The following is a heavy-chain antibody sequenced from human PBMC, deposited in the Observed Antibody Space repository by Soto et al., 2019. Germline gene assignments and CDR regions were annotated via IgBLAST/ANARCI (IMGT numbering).Heavy chain of an antibody. CDR3: ARGERSSTSCYPY. D-gene: IGHD2-2*01. V-gene: IGHV1-69*02. CDR2: IIPILGIA. CDR1: GGTFSSYT. Sequence: ASVKVSCKASGGTFSSYTISWVRQAPGQGLEWMGRIIPILGIANYAQKFQGRVTITADKSTSTAYMELSSLRSEDTAVYYCARGERSSTSCYPYWGQGTLVTVSS. J-gene: IGHJ4*02.